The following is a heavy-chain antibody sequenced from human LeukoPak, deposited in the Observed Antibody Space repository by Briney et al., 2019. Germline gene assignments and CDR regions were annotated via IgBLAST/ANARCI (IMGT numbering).Heavy chain of an antibody. CDR1: GFTFSSYA. CDR3: ARGRLLSNYWYFDL. V-gene: IGHV3-30*09. CDR2: ISYDGSNK. D-gene: IGHD3-10*01. Sequence: GGSLRLSCAASGFTFSSYAMHWVRQAPGKGLEWVAVISYDGSNKYYADSVKGRFAISRDNSKNTLYLQMNSLRAEDTAVYYCARGRLLSNYWYFDLWGRGTLVTVSS. J-gene: IGHJ2*01.